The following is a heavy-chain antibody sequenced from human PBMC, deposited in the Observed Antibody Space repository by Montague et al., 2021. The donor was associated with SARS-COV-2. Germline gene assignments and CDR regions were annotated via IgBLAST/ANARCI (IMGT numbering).Heavy chain of an antibody. D-gene: IGHD3-3*01. V-gene: IGHV4-39*01. CDR3: ARHSGHYTIFGVVIYYMDV. Sequence: SETLSLTCTVSGGSISSSSYYWGWIRQPPGKGLEWIGSIYYSGSTYYNPSLKSRVTISVDTSKNQFSLKLSTVTAADTAVYYCARHSGHYTIFGVVIYYMDVWGKGTTVTVSS. CDR1: GGSISSSSYY. J-gene: IGHJ6*03. CDR2: IYYSGST.